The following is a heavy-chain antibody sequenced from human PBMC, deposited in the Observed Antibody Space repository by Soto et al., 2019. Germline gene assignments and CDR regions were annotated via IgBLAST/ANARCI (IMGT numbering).Heavy chain of an antibody. J-gene: IGHJ4*02. D-gene: IGHD6-19*01. CDR3: ARAGGLGAVAVDY. V-gene: IGHV4-30-2*01. CDR1: GGSISSGGYS. Sequence: QLQLQESGSGLVKPSQTLSLTCAVSGGSISSGGYSWSWIRQPPGKGLEWIGYIYHSGSTYYNPSFKRRVPISVDRSKNQFSLKLSSVTAADTAVYYCARAGGLGAVAVDYWGQGTLVTVSS. CDR2: IYHSGST.